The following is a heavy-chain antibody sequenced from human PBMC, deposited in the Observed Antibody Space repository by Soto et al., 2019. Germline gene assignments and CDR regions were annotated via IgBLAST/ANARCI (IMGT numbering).Heavy chain of an antibody. V-gene: IGHV1-18*01. CDR3: ARDRDIRGYYDSSGYYAGGAFDI. D-gene: IGHD3-22*01. CDR2: ISAYNGNT. J-gene: IGHJ3*02. Sequence: QVQLVQSGAEVKKPGASVKVACKASGYTFTSYGISWVRQATGQGLEWMGWISAYNGNTNYAQKLQGRVTMTTDTSTSPAYMELRSLRSDDTAVYYCARDRDIRGYYDSSGYYAGGAFDIWGQETMVTVSS. CDR1: GYTFTSYG.